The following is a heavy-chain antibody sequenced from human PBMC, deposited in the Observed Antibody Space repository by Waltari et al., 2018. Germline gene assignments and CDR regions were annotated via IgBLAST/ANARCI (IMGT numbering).Heavy chain of an antibody. CDR2: ITHSGST. Sequence: QVQLQQWGAGLLKPSEPLSLTCAVYGGSFSGSYWRWIRQPPGKGLEWIGEITHSGSTNYNPSLKSRVTISVDTSKNQFSLKLSSVTAADTAVYYCARGRQRITMVRGTPGFDYWGQGTLVTVSS. CDR3: ARGRQRITMVRGTPGFDY. J-gene: IGHJ4*02. D-gene: IGHD3-10*01. V-gene: IGHV4-34*01. CDR1: GGSFSGSY.